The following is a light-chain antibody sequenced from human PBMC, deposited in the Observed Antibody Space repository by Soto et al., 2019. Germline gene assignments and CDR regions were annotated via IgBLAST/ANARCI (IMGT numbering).Light chain of an antibody. CDR3: LQTTQFPWT. J-gene: IGKJ1*01. Sequence: DIVMTQTPLSLSVTPGQPASISCKSSQSLLNSGGKTYFYWYLQKPGQPPQLLIYEVSNRFSGVPDRVSGSGSGTDFTLNISRVEAEDVWFYFCLQTTQFPWTFGQGTKV. CDR1: QSLLNSGGKTY. CDR2: EVS. V-gene: IGKV2D-29*01.